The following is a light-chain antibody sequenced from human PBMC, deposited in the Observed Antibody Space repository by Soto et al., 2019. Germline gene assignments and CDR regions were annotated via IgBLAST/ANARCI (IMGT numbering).Light chain of an antibody. CDR1: QNIRSY. CDR2: DTS. V-gene: IGKV1-39*01. Sequence: DIQMTPPPYSLSASVGARLTITCRASQNIRSYLNWYQRKPGKAPQLLIYDTSSLQTGVPSRFSASGSGTDFSLGISDLQPEDSATYYCQQGYSSRWTSGRGTKVEI. CDR3: QQGYSSRWT. J-gene: IGKJ1*01.